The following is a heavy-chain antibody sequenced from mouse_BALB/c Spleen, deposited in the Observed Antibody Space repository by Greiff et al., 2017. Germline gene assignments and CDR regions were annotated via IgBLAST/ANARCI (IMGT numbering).Heavy chain of an antibody. J-gene: IGHJ1*01. Sequence: DVMLVESGGGLVKPGGSLKLSCAASGFAFSSYDMSWVRQTPEKRLEWVAYISSGGGSTYYPDTVKGRFTISRDNAKNTLYLQMSSLKSEDTAMYYCARRGTTVVEGYWYFDVWGAGTTVTVSS. V-gene: IGHV5-12-1*01. CDR2: ISSGGGST. CDR3: ARRGTTVVEGYWYFDV. D-gene: IGHD1-1*01. CDR1: GFAFSSYD.